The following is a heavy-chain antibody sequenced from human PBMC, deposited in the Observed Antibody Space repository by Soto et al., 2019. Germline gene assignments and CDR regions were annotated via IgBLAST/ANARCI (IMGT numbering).Heavy chain of an antibody. J-gene: IGHJ6*02. V-gene: IGHV3-74*01. Sequence: EVQLVESGGGLVQPGGSLRLSCAASGFTFSNHWTHWVRQAPGKGLIWVSRMNSDGSSTTYADSVKGRFTISRDNAKNTLYLQMNSLRAEDTAVYYCARDTHYYDTSNYYRTYGMDVWGQGTAV. CDR3: ARDTHYYDTSNYYRTYGMDV. CDR2: MNSDGSST. D-gene: IGHD3-22*01. CDR1: GFTFSNHW.